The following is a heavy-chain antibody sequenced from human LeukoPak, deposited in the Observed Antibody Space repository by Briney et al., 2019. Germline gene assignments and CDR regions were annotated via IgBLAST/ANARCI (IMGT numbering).Heavy chain of an antibody. CDR1: GFTFSSYG. CDR2: ISYDGSNK. D-gene: IGHD6-19*01. J-gene: IGHJ5*02. CDR3: ARSLAVAGTP. V-gene: IGHV3-30*03. Sequence: GRSLRLSCAASGFTFSSYGMHWVRQAPGKGLEWVAVISYDGSNKYYADSVKGRFTISRDNSKNTLYLQMNSLRAEDTAVYYCARSLAVAGTPWGQGTLVTVSS.